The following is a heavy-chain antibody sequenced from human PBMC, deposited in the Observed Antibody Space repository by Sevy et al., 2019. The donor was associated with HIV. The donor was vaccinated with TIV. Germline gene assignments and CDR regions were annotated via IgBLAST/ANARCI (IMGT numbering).Heavy chain of an antibody. D-gene: IGHD3-3*01. CDR3: ASGGSGDVWNYEYYYYGMDV. Sequence: ASVKVSCKASGDTFTTYDINWVRQATGQGLEWMGWMSPKSGNTGFAQKFQGRLTMTRDTFISTAYMELSSLRLEVTAVYYWASGGSGDVWNYEYYYYGMDVWGQGTTVTVSS. CDR2: MSPKSGNT. CDR1: GDTFTTYD. J-gene: IGHJ6*02. V-gene: IGHV1-8*02.